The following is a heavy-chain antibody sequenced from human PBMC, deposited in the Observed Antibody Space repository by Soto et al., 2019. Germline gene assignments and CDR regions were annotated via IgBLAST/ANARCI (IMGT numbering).Heavy chain of an antibody. D-gene: IGHD1-20*01. CDR2: IYYGGST. Sequence: PSETLSLTCTVSGGSISSGGYYWSWIRQHPGKGLEWIGYIYYGGSTYYNPSLKSRVTISVDTSKNQFSLKLSSVTAADTAVYYCARVQYKSAPDYWGQGTLVTVSS. J-gene: IGHJ4*02. CDR3: ARVQYKSAPDY. V-gene: IGHV4-31*03. CDR1: GGSISSGGYY.